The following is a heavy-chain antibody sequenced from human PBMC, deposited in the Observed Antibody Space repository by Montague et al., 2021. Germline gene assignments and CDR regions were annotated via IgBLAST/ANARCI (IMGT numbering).Heavy chain of an antibody. CDR2: ICYSGNS. J-gene: IGHJ5*02. CDR1: GASITSNIYY. V-gene: IGHV4-39*07. D-gene: IGHD6-13*01. Sequence: SETLSLTCTVSGASITSNIYYWGWTRQSPGKGLEWLGSICYSGNSFYQPSLKSRITMAVDTSKNQFSLKLSSVTAADTAIYYCARVFSSWYVGWFDPWGQGTLVTVSS. CDR3: ARVFSSWYVGWFDP.